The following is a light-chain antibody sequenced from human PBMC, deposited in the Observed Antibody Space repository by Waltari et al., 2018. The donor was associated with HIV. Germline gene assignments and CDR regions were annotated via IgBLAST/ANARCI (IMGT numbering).Light chain of an antibody. CDR2: GKS. J-gene: IGLJ2*01. CDR3: TCRDSSGDSAL. CDR1: SLRNFY. Sequence: SSELTQDPAVSVALGQTVRITCQGDSLRNFYASWYRQKSRQAPVLVIYGKSKRPSGIPDRCPAPAAGNAAYLIITGAQAEDEVDYYCTCRDSSGDSALFGGGTHLAVL. V-gene: IGLV3-19*01.